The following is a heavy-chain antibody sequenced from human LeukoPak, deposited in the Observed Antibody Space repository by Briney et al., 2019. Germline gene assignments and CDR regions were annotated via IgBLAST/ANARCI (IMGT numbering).Heavy chain of an antibody. Sequence: GGSLRLSCAASGFTFRSYGMHWVRQAPGKGLEWVAVISYDGSNKYYADSVKGRFTISRDNSKNTLYLQMNSLRVEDTAVYYCAKDATVVRGYFQHWGQGTLVTVSS. D-gene: IGHD4-23*01. CDR2: ISYDGSNK. CDR3: AKDATVVRGYFQH. J-gene: IGHJ1*01. V-gene: IGHV3-30*18. CDR1: GFTFRSYG.